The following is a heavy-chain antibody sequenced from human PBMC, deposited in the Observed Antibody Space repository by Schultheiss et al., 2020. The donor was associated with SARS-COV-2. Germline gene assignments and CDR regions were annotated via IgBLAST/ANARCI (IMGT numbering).Heavy chain of an antibody. CDR1: GGSIISDVYY. V-gene: IGHV4-39*01. CDR3: AGSGYRYGARW. D-gene: IGHD5-18*01. J-gene: IGHJ4*02. Sequence: SETLSLTCTVSGGSIISDVYYWGWIRQSPGKGLEWIVTTYYTGSAYYNPSLKSRVTISVDTSKDEFSLKLTSVTAADTAVYYCAGSGYRYGARWWGQGTLVTVSS. CDR2: TYYTGSA.